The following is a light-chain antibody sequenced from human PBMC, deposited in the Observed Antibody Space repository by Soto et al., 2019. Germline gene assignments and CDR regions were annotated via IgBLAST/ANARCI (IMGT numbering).Light chain of an antibody. J-gene: IGKJ2*01. V-gene: IGKV3-20*01. CDR3: QQYGSSPLYT. Sequence: EIVLTQSPGTLSLSPGERATLSCRASQSVSSSYLAWYQQKPGQAPRLLIYGASSRATGIPDRFSGSGSRTDFTLTISRLEPEEFAVYYCQQYGSSPLYTFGQGTKLEIK. CDR2: GAS. CDR1: QSVSSSY.